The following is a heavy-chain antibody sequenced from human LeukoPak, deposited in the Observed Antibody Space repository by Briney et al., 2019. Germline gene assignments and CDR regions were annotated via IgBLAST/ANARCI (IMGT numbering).Heavy chain of an antibody. CDR3: ARLLDNDSSGDPDTFDM. V-gene: IGHV4-59*11. CDR1: GGSISGHY. J-gene: IGHJ3*02. CDR2: VYYSGKT. Sequence: PSVTLSLTCAVSGGSISGHYWSWIRQPPGKGLEWIGYVYYSGKTYYGSSLRSRVTISVDTSKNHFSLKLTSVTAADTAVYYCARLLDNDSSGDPDTFDMWGQGTMVTVSS. D-gene: IGHD3-22*01.